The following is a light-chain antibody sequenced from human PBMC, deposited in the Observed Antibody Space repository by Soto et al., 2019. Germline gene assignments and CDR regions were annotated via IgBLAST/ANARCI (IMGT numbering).Light chain of an antibody. V-gene: IGLV1-44*01. CDR2: SNN. CDR1: SSNIGSNT. CDR3: AVWDDSLNGQV. J-gene: IGLJ1*01. Sequence: QSVLTQPPSASGTPGLRVTISCSGRSSNIGSNTVNWYQQFPGTAPKLLIYSNNQRPSGVPDRFSGSKSGTSASLAISGLQSEDEADYYCAVWDDSLNGQVFATGTKLTVL.